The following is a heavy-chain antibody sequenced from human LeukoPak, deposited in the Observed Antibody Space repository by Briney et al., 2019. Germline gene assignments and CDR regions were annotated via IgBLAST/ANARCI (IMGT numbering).Heavy chain of an antibody. D-gene: IGHD2-15*01. CDR2: IYYSGST. CDR3: ARGNCSGGNCRTGTNYYYYYMDV. Sequence: SETLSLTCTVSGGSISSYYWSWIRQPPGKGLEWIGYIYYSGSTNYNPSLKSRVTISVDTSKNQFSLKLSSVTAADTAVYYCARGNCSGGNCRTGTNYYYYYMDVWGKGTTVTISS. J-gene: IGHJ6*03. CDR1: GGSISSYY. V-gene: IGHV4-59*01.